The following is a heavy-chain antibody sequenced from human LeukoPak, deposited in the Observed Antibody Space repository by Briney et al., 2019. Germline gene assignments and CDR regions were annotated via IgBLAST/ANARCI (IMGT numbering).Heavy chain of an antibody. V-gene: IGHV3-11*01. CDR1: GFTFSDYY. J-gene: IGHJ4*02. Sequence: PGGSLRLSCAASGFTFSDYYMSWIRQAPGKGLEWVSYISTSGSVIDYADSVKGRFTISRDNARNSLYLQMNSLRAEDTAVYYCTTDLGRSRIAPRFYYWGQGTLVTVSS. D-gene: IGHD6-6*01. CDR2: ISTSGSVI. CDR3: TTDLGRSRIAPRFYY.